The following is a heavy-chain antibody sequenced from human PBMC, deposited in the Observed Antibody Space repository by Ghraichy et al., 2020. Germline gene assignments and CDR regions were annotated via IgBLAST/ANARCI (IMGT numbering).Heavy chain of an antibody. Sequence: SQTLSLTCAVYGGSFSGYYWSWIRQPPGKGLEWIGEINHSGSTNYNPSLKSRVTISVDTSKNQFSLKLSSVTAADTAVYYCARAKEDRGYYGSGSYYRRSDRARGYGMDVWGQGTTVTVSS. D-gene: IGHD3-10*01. CDR3: ARAKEDRGYYGSGSYYRRSDRARGYGMDV. CDR1: GGSFSGYY. V-gene: IGHV4-34*01. J-gene: IGHJ6*02. CDR2: INHSGST.